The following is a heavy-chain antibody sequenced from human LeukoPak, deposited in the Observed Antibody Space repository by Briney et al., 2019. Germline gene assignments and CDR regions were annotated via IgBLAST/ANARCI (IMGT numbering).Heavy chain of an antibody. CDR1: GYTFTGYY. D-gene: IGHD3-16*02. V-gene: IGHV1-2*04. CDR2: FNPNSGGT. Sequence: ASVKVSCKASGYTFTGYYMHWVRQAPGQGLEWMGWFNPNSGGTNYAQKFQGWVTMTRDTSISTAYMELSRLRSDDTAVYYCAKLRLGELSDYFDYWGQGTLVTVSS. J-gene: IGHJ4*02. CDR3: AKLRLGELSDYFDY.